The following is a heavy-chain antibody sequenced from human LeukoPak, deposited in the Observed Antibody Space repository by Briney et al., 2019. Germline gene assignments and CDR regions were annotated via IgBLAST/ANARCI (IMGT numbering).Heavy chain of an antibody. J-gene: IGHJ4*02. D-gene: IGHD3-22*01. CDR2: ISAYNGNT. CDR3: ARDRGVYYDSSGSSDY. Sequence: ASVKVSCKASGYTFTSYGISWVRQAPGQGLEWMGWISAYNGNTNYAQKLQGRVTMTTDTSTSTAYMELRSLRSDDTAVYYCARDRGVYYDSSGSSDYWGQGTLVTVSS. V-gene: IGHV1-18*01. CDR1: GYTFTSYG.